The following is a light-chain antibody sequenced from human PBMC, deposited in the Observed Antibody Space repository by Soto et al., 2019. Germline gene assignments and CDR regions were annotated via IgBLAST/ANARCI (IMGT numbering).Light chain of an antibody. V-gene: IGKV2-30*01. CDR1: QSLVYSDGNTY. J-gene: IGKJ3*01. Sequence: DVVMTQSPLSLPVTLGQPASISCRSSQSLVYSDGNTYLNWFQQRPGHSPRRLIYKVSNRDSGVPDRFSGSVSGTDVTLKIRREEAEDVGVYYCMQGTHPFTFGPGTKVDIK. CDR2: KVS. CDR3: MQGTHPFT.